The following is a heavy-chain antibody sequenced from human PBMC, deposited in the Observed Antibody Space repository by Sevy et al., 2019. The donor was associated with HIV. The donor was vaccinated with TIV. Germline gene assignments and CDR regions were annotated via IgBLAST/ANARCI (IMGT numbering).Heavy chain of an antibody. CDR3: ARGMILEGSWCGMDV. CDR1: GFTVSSNY. Sequence: GGSLRLSCAVSGFTVSSNYMTWVRQAPGKGLEWVSVIFSGGSTYYAGSVKGHFTISRDNSRNTLSLQMNSLRAEDTAVYYCARGMILEGSWCGMDVWGQGTTVTVSS. D-gene: IGHD3-3*01. J-gene: IGHJ6*02. CDR2: IFSGGST. V-gene: IGHV3-53*01.